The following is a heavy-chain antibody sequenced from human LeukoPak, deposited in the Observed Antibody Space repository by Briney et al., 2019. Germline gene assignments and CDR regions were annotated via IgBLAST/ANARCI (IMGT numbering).Heavy chain of an antibody. Sequence: PGGSLRLSCAASGFTFSSYNINWVRQAPGKGLEWVSSITSSSSYIYYADSVKGRFTISRDNAKNSLYLQMNSLRAEDTAVYYCAKRLGRGYYYMDVWGKGTTVTISS. D-gene: IGHD1-26*01. CDR3: AKRLGRGYYYMDV. V-gene: IGHV3-21*04. J-gene: IGHJ6*03. CDR2: ITSSSSYI. CDR1: GFTFSSYN.